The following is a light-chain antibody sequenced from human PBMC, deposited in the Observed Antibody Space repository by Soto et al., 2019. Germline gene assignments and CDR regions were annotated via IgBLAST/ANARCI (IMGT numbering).Light chain of an antibody. V-gene: IGKV3-15*01. CDR2: GAS. J-gene: IGKJ3*01. Sequence: IVMTQSPATLSVSPGERATLSCRASQSVSGNLAWYQQKPGQAPGLLIYGASTRATGIPARFSGSGSGTEFTLTISSLQSEDFAVYYCQQYNNWPFFGPGTKVDI. CDR3: QQYNNWPF. CDR1: QSVSGN.